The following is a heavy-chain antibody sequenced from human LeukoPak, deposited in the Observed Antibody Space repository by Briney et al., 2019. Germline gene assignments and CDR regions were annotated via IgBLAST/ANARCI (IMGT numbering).Heavy chain of an antibody. D-gene: IGHD2-15*01. CDR2: VYYSGTT. Sequence: SETLSLTCSVSGGSISLSYYYWGWIRQPPGKALEWIGSVYYSGTTSYNPSLKSRVTISVDKSKNQFSLKVSSVTAADTAVYYCARSGHYSIDYWGQGTLVTVSS. J-gene: IGHJ4*02. V-gene: IGHV4-39*07. CDR3: ARSGHYSIDY. CDR1: GGSISLSYYY.